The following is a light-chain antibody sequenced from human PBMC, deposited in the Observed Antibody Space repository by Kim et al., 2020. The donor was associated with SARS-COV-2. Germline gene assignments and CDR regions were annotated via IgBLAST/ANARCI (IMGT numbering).Light chain of an antibody. V-gene: IGLV3-1*01. CDR1: KLAYKY. CDR2: QYN. CDR3: QAWDSGSYV. Sequence: LSPGQTASITCSGDKLAYKYVSWYQQTPGPSPLFLIYQYNTRPSWIPQRFSGSNSESSATLTISGTQAMDEADYYCQAWDSGSYVFGTGTKVTVL. J-gene: IGLJ1*01.